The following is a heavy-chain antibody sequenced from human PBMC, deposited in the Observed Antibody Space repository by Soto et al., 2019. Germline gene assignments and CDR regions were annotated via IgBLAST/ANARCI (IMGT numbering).Heavy chain of an antibody. D-gene: IGHD1-1*01. CDR3: ATENWNDLYYGMDV. CDR1: GGSISSGGYY. Sequence: QVQLQESGPGLVKPSQTLSLTCTVSGGSISSGGYYWSWIRQHPGKGLEWIGYIYYSGSTYYNPSLKSRVTISVDTSKNQFSLKLSSVTAADTAVYYCATENWNDLYYGMDVWGQGTTVTVSS. CDR2: IYYSGST. V-gene: IGHV4-31*03. J-gene: IGHJ6*02.